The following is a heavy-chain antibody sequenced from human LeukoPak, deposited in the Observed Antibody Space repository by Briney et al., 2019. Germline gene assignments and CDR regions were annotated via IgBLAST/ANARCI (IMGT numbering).Heavy chain of an antibody. D-gene: IGHD3-16*01. Sequence: GGSLRLSCVASGFTVSSYYVSWVRQAPGKGLEWVSVIYSGGSTYYADSVEGRFTVSRDNPKNTLYLEMKSLRADDTAVYYCARDLHPRLTGYFDYWGQGTVVTVSS. CDR3: ARDLHPRLTGYFDY. V-gene: IGHV3-53*01. CDR2: IYSGGST. CDR1: GFTVSSYY. J-gene: IGHJ4*02.